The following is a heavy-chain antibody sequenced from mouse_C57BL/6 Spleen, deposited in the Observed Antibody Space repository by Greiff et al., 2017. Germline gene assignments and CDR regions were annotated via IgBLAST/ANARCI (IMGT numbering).Heavy chain of an antibody. V-gene: IGHV1-55*01. CDR3: ARWYYGKRGFDY. Sequence: VQLQQPGAELVKPGASVKMSCKASGYTFTSYWITWVKQRPGQGLEWIGDIYPGSGSTNYNEKFKSKATLTVDTSSSTAYMQLSSLTSEDSAVYYCARWYYGKRGFDYWGQGTTLTVSS. D-gene: IGHD2-1*01. J-gene: IGHJ2*01. CDR1: GYTFTSYW. CDR2: IYPGSGST.